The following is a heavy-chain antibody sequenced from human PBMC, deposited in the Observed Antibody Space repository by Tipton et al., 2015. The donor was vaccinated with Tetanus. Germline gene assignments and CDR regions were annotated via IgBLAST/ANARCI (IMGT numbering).Heavy chain of an antibody. D-gene: IGHD3-3*01. CDR3: ARDPAVLRFLEWLPDWYFAL. J-gene: IGHJ2*01. Sequence: TLSLTCTVSGDSISSGPYSWSWLRQHPGKGLELIGYIYHRGSTYYNPSLKSRVTISVDTSKNQFSLKLSSVTAADTAVYYCARDPAVLRFLEWLPDWYFALWGRGTLVTVSS. CDR1: GDSISSGPYS. V-gene: IGHV4-31*03. CDR2: IYHRGST.